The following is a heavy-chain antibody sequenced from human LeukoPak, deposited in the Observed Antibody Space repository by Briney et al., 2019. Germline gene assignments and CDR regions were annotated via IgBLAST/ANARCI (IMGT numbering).Heavy chain of an antibody. Sequence: GGSLRLSWAASGFTFSGSAMHWVRQASGKGLEWVGRIRSKANSYATAYAASVKGRFTISRDDSKNTAYLQMNSLKTEDTAVYYCTSRLTSQYYYMDVWGKGTTVTVSS. D-gene: IGHD4/OR15-4a*01. V-gene: IGHV3-73*01. CDR1: GFTFSGSA. CDR3: TSRLTSQYYYMDV. J-gene: IGHJ6*03. CDR2: IRSKANSYAT.